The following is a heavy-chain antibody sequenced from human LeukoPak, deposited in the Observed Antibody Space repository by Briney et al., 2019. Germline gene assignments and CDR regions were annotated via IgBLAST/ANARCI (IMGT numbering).Heavy chain of an antibody. V-gene: IGHV4-4*07. CDR3: ARGGSSWQSFDF. D-gene: IGHD6-13*01. CDR2: VYTSRST. CDR1: GDSISSSY. Sequence: SETLSLTCTVSGDSISSSYWSCLRQPAGKGLEWVGRVYTSRSTKYNPSLKSRVTMSLDTSKNQFSLKLSSVTAADTAVYYCARGGSSWQSFDFWGQGTLVTVSS. J-gene: IGHJ4*02.